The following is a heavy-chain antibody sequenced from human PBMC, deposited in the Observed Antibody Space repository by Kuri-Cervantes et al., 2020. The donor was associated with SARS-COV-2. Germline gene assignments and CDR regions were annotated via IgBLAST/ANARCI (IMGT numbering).Heavy chain of an antibody. D-gene: IGHD6-6*01. Sequence: GESLKISCAASGFTFSSYWMSWVCQAPGKGLEWVANIKQDGSEKYYVDSVKGRFTISRDNAKNSLYLQMNSLRAEDTAVYYCAKRTSTGEYSIPSGPLDYWGQGTLVTVSS. J-gene: IGHJ4*02. CDR2: IKQDGSEK. CDR1: GFTFSSYW. V-gene: IGHV3-7*03. CDR3: AKRTSTGEYSIPSGPLDY.